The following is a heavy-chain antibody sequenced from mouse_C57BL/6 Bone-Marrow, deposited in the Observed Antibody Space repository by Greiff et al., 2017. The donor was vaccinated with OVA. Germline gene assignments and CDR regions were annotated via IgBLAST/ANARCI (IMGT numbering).Heavy chain of an antibody. J-gene: IGHJ2*01. CDR1: GYTFTGYW. CDR3: ARPPYYYGRRPYYFDY. CDR2: ILPGSGST. D-gene: IGHD1-1*01. V-gene: IGHV1-9*01. Sequence: QVQLQQSGAELMKPGASVKLSCKATGYTFTGYWIEWVKQRPGHGLEWIGEILPGSGSTNYNEKFKGKATFTADTSSNTAYMQLSSLTTEDSAIYYCARPPYYYGRRPYYFDYWGQGTTLTVSS.